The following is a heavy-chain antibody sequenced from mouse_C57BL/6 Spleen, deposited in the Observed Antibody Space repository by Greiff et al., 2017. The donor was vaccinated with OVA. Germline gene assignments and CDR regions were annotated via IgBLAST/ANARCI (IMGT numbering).Heavy chain of an antibody. CDR3: ARWITTVVAADASDY. CDR1: GYTFTSYW. CDR2: IYPGSGST. Sequence: VQLQQPGAELVKPGASVKLSCKASGYTFTSYWITWVKQRPGQGLEWIGDIYPGSGSTNYHEKFKGKATLTVAKSSSTAYMQLRSLPSEDADVDVCARWITTVVAADASDYWGQGTSVTVSS. V-gene: IGHV1-55*01. J-gene: IGHJ4*01. D-gene: IGHD1-1*01.